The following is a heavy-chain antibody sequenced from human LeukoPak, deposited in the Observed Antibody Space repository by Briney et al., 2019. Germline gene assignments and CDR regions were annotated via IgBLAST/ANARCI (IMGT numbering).Heavy chain of an antibody. CDR2: VYYSGTT. D-gene: IGHD6-6*01. V-gene: IGHV4-39*01. CDR1: GGSISSGSYY. Sequence: SETLSLTCTVSGGSISSGSYYWGCIRQPPGKGLEWIGSVYYSGTTYYNPSLKSRVTMSVDTSKNQFSLQLSSVTAADTAIYYCATTLYSRSCFDYWGQGTLVTVSS. CDR3: ATTLYSRSCFDY. J-gene: IGHJ4*02.